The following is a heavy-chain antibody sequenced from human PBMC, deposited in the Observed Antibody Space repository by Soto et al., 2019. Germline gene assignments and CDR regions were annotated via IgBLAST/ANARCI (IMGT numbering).Heavy chain of an antibody. CDR3: ARHWPRFLASFPPLPEFDI. CDR1: GGSISSSSYY. Sequence: QLQLQESGPGLAKPSETLSLTCTVSGGSISSSSYYWGWIRQPPGKGLEWIGSIYYSGRTYYNPSLKSRVTISVPTSKNQFFLTQSSVTAADTAVYYCARHWPRFLASFPPLPEFDIWGQGTMVTVSS. CDR2: IYYSGRT. D-gene: IGHD3-3*01. J-gene: IGHJ3*02. V-gene: IGHV4-39*01.